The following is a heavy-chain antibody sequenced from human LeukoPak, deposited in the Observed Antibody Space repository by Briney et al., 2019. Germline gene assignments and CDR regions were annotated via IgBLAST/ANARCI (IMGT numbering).Heavy chain of an antibody. D-gene: IGHD2/OR15-2a*01. CDR2: IRRGTNNYTT. CDR1: GFTFSDHI. J-gene: IGHJ3*02. V-gene: IGHV3-72*01. CDR3: TRDGGDSTKTAFDM. Sequence: GGSLRLSCAASGFTFSDHILDWVRQAPGKGLEWVGRIRRGTNNYTTEYAASVKGRFIISRDDPKNSLYLHMNSLKTEDTAVYHCTRDGGDSTKTAFDMWGQGTMVTVSS.